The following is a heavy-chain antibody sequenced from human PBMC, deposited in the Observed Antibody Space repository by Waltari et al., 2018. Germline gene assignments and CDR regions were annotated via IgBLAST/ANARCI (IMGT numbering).Heavy chain of an antibody. CDR3: ARPLAAAGID. D-gene: IGHD6-13*01. V-gene: IGHV4-38-2*01. Sequence: QVQLQESGPGLVKPSETLSLTCAVSGYSISSGYYWGWIRQPPGQGLEWIGSIYHSGSTYYNPSLKSRVTISVDTSKNQFSLKLSSVTAADTAVYYCARPLAAAGIDWGQGTLVTVSS. J-gene: IGHJ4*02. CDR1: GYSISSGYY. CDR2: IYHSGST.